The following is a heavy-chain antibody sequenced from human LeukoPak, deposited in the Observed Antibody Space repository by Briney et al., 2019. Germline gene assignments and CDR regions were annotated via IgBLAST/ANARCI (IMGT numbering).Heavy chain of an antibody. V-gene: IGHV3-15*01. CDR2: IKGKTDGGTT. CDR1: GFTFSNAW. D-gene: IGHD2-2*01. CDR3: TTAPYRYCSSISCYASNDY. Sequence: GGSLRLSCAASGFTFSNAWRSWVRQPPGKGLEWVGRIKGKTDGGTTDYAAPVKGRITISRDDSKNTLYLQMNSLNTEDTAVYYCTTAPYRYCSSISCYASNDYWGQGTLVTVSS. J-gene: IGHJ4*02.